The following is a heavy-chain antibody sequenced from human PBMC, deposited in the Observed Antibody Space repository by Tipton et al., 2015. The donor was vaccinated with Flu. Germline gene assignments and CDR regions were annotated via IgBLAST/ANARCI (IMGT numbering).Heavy chain of an antibody. J-gene: IGHJ4*02. D-gene: IGHD6-19*01. V-gene: IGHV4-59*01. CDR2: IYYSGST. CDR1: GYSIRSAYY. CDR3: AGSGWYAGDY. Sequence: TLSLTCSVSGYSIRSAYYWSWIRQPPGKGLEWIGYIYYSGSTNYNPSLKSRVTISVDTSKNQFSLKLSSVTAADTAVYYCAGSGWYAGDYWGQGTLVTVSS.